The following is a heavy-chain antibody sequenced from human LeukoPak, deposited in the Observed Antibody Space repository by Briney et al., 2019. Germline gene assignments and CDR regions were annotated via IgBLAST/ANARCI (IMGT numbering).Heavy chain of an antibody. J-gene: IGHJ6*03. D-gene: IGHD3-3*01. Sequence: GGSLRLSCAASGFTFSSYWMSWVRQAPGKGLEGVANIKQDGSEKYYVDSVKGRFIISRDNAKTSLYLQMNSLRAEDTDVYYCAREAYDDFWSGSWRYYYYMDVWGKGTTVTVSS. CDR2: IKQDGSEK. CDR3: AREAYDDFWSGSWRYYYYMDV. V-gene: IGHV3-7*01. CDR1: GFTFSSYW.